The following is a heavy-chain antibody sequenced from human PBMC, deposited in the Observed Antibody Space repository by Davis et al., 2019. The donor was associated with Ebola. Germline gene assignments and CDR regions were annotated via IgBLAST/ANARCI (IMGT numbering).Heavy chain of an antibody. CDR2: ISGSGGST. CDR1: GFTFSSYA. V-gene: IGHV3-23*01. Sequence: GESLKISCAASGFTFSSYAMSWVRQAPGKGLEWVSAISGSGGSTYYVDSVKGRFTISRDNSKNTLYLQMNSLRAEDTAIYYCARGGYYDSSGYSHAAFDIWGQGTMVTVSS. J-gene: IGHJ3*02. CDR3: ARGGYYDSSGYSHAAFDI. D-gene: IGHD3-22*01.